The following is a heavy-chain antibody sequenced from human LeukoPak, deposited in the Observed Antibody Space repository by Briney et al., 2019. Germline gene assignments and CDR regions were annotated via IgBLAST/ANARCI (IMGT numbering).Heavy chain of an antibody. D-gene: IGHD5-18*01. Sequence: PGGSLRLSCAASGFTFSRFWMSWVRQAPGKGLEWVANIKQDGSEKYYVDSAKGRFTISRDNAKISLFLQMNSLRAEDTAVYYCARGASGYNYGYTGAFDIWGQGTMVTVSS. J-gene: IGHJ3*02. CDR3: ARGASGYNYGYTGAFDI. CDR1: GFTFSRFW. V-gene: IGHV3-7*01. CDR2: IKQDGSEK.